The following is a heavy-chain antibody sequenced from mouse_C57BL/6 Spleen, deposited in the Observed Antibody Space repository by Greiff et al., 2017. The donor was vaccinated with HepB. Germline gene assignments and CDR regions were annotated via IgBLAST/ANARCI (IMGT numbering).Heavy chain of an antibody. V-gene: IGHV1-80*01. Sequence: VQRVESGAELVKPGASVKISCKASGYAFSSYWMNWVKQRPGKGLEWIGQIYPGDGDTNYNGKFKGKATLTADKSSSTAYMQLSSLTSEDSAVYFCAAYYSNYERVGPFDYWGQGTTLTVSS. CDR1: GYAFSSYW. J-gene: IGHJ2*01. CDR3: AAYYSNYERVGPFDY. CDR2: IYPGDGDT. D-gene: IGHD2-5*01.